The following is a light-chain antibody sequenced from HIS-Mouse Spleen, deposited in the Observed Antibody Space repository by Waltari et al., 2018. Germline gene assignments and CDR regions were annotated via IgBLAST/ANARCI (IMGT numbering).Light chain of an antibody. V-gene: IGLV2-14*03. J-gene: IGLJ2*01. Sequence: QSALTQPASVSGSPGQSIPIPCTGTSRDVGGYNYVSWYQQHPGKAPKLMIYDVSNRPSGVSNRFSGSKSGNTASLTISGLQAEDEADYYCSSYTSSSTLVFGGGTKLTVL. CDR2: DVS. CDR1: SRDVGGYNY. CDR3: SSYTSSSTLV.